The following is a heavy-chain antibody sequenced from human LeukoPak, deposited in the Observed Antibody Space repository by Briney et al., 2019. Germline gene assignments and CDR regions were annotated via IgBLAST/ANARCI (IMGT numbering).Heavy chain of an antibody. CDR2: INSNTGNP. CDR1: GYTFTSYA. Sequence: GASVKVSCKASGYTFTSYAMNWVRQAPGQGLEWMGWINSNTGNPTYAQGFTGRFVFSLDTSVSTAYLQISSLKAADTAVYYCASMGAHFDYWGQGTLVTVSS. D-gene: IGHD2/OR15-2a*01. CDR3: ASMGAHFDY. V-gene: IGHV7-4-1*02. J-gene: IGHJ4*02.